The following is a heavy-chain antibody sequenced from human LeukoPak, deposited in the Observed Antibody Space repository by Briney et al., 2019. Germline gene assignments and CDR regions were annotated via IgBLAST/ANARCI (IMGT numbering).Heavy chain of an antibody. Sequence: ASVTVSCETSGYTFVAYYLHWVRQAPGQGLEWVGWIHPNTGATKYAQSFQGRVTLTRDTSITTAYLELSGLTSDDTALYYCARDEGFYETSNFYVLDYWGQGTLVTASS. CDR1: GYTFVAYY. J-gene: IGHJ4*02. V-gene: IGHV1-2*02. CDR3: ARDEGFYETSNFYVLDY. CDR2: IHPNTGAT. D-gene: IGHD2/OR15-2a*01.